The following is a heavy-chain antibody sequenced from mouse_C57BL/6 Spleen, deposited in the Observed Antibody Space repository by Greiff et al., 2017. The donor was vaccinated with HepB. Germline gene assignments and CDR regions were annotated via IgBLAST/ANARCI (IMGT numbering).Heavy chain of an antibody. V-gene: IGHV1-15*01. J-gene: IGHJ3*01. CDR3: TKYYGSSAWFAY. CDR2: IDPETGGT. Sequence: QVHVKQSGAELVRPGASVTLSCKASGYTFTDYEMHWVKQTPVHGLEWIGAIDPETGGTAYNQKFKGKAILTADKSSSTAYMELRSLTSEDSAVYYCTKYYGSSAWFAYWGQGTLVTVSA. D-gene: IGHD1-1*01. CDR1: GYTFTDYE.